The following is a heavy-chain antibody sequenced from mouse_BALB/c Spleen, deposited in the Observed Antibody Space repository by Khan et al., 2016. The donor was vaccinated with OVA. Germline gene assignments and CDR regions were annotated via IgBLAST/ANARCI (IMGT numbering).Heavy chain of an antibody. CDR2: IYPGDGRT. J-gene: IGHJ1*01. CDR3: AISYYGTFWYFDV. D-gene: IGHD1-1*01. Sequence: QVQLQQSGPELVKPGASVKMSCKASGFTLMSYYIHWVKQRPGQGLEWIGWIYPGDGRTKYNEHFKGKSTLTADKSSSTAYMLLSSLPSYASATYFCAISYYGTFWYFDVWGAGTSVTVSS. CDR1: GFTLMSYY. V-gene: IGHV1S56*01.